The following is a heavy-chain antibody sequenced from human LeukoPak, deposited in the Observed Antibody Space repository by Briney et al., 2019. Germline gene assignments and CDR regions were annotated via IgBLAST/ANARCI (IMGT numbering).Heavy chain of an antibody. CDR1: VGSFSRYY. CDR3: ARGYYGSGSHCCHMDV. J-gene: IGHJ6*03. Sequence: PSETLSLTCAVYVGSFSRYYWSWIRQPPGKGLEWIGEINHSGSTNYNSSLKSRVTISVDTSKNQFSLKLSPVTAADTAVYYCARGYYGSGSHCCHMDVWGKGTTITVS. CDR2: INHSGST. V-gene: IGHV4-34*01. D-gene: IGHD3-10*01.